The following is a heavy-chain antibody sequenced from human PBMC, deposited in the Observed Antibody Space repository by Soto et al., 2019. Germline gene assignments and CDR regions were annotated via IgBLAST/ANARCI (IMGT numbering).Heavy chain of an antibody. CDR3: AKTANGWFSAFDI. Sequence: EVQLLESGGGLVQPGGSLRLSCAASGFTFSSYAMSWVRQAPGKGLEWVSAISGSGGTTYYADSVKGRFTFSRDNCKNTLYLQMNSLRAEDTAVYYCAKTANGWFSAFDIWGQGKMVTVSS. V-gene: IGHV3-23*01. CDR1: GFTFSSYA. CDR2: ISGSGGTT. D-gene: IGHD6-19*01. J-gene: IGHJ3*02.